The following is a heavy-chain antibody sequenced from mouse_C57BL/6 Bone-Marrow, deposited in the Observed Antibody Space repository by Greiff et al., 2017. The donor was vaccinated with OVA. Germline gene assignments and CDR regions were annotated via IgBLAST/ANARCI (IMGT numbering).Heavy chain of an antibody. CDR2: IHPNSGST. J-gene: IGHJ3*01. CDR1: GYTFTSYW. V-gene: IGHV1-64*01. Sequence: VQLQQPGAELVKPGASVKLSCKASGYTFTSYWMHWVKQRPGQGLEWIGMIHPNSGSTNYNEKFKSKATLTVDKSSSTAYMQNSSLTSEDSAVYYCARKIAYWGQGTLVTVSA. CDR3: ARKIAY.